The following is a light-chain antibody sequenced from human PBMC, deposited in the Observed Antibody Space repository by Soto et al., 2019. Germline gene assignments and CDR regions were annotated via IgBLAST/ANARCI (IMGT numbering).Light chain of an antibody. V-gene: IGKV3-11*01. Sequence: ALTQSPGTLSSSPGERATLSCRASQSVSSYLAWYQQKPGQAPRLLIYDASNRATGIPARFSGSGSGTDFTLTISSLEPEDFAVYYCQQRSNWPALTFGGGTKVDIK. CDR1: QSVSSY. CDR3: QQRSNWPALT. J-gene: IGKJ4*01. CDR2: DAS.